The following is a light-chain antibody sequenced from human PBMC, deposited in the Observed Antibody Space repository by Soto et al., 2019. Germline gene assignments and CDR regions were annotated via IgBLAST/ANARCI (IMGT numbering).Light chain of an antibody. V-gene: IGLV2-14*03. Sequence: QSVLTQPASVSGSPGQSITFSCTGTSSDVGSYDYVSWHQQHPGKAPKLIIYDVNNRPSGVPSRFSGSKSGNTASLIISGLQTEDEADYYCCAYSTSGTHVFGTGPKLTVL. CDR2: DVN. J-gene: IGLJ1*01. CDR3: CAYSTSGTHV. CDR1: SSDVGSYDY.